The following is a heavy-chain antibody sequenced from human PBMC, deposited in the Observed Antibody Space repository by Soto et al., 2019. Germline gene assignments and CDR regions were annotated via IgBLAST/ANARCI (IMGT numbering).Heavy chain of an antibody. J-gene: IGHJ4*02. Sequence: EVQLVESGGGLVQPGGSLRLSCAASGFNFNSNWMRWVRQAPGKGLEWVANIKGDGGETFYVDSVKGRFTISRDNAKNSLYLQMNSLRAEDTAVYYCARDSNWASDFWGQGTLVIVSS. CDR1: GFNFNSNW. D-gene: IGHD3-16*01. CDR3: ARDSNWASDF. V-gene: IGHV3-7*01. CDR2: IKGDGGET.